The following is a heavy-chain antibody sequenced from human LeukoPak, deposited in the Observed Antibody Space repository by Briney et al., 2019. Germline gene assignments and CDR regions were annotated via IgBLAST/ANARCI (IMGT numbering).Heavy chain of an antibody. CDR2: IRYDGSNK. D-gene: IGHD4-11*01. CDR3: AKDMTTVSYFDY. J-gene: IGHJ4*02. CDR1: GFTFSSYG. Sequence: EAGGSLRLSCAASGFTFSSYGIHWVRQVPGKGLQWVAFIRYDGSNKYYADSVKGRFTISRDNSKNTLYLQMNSLRAEDTAVYYCAKDMTTVSYFDYWGQGTLLTVSS. V-gene: IGHV3-30*02.